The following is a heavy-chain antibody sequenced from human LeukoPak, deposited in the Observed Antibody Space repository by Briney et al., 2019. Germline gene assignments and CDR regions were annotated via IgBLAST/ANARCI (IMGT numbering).Heavy chain of an antibody. CDR3: AKALYVWGSYRNSYYFDY. J-gene: IGHJ4*02. V-gene: IGHV3-23*01. Sequence: PGGPLRLSCAASGFTFSSYAMSWVRQAPGKGLEWVSAISGSGGSTYYADSVKGRFTISRDNSKNTLYLQMNSLRAEDTAVYYCAKALYVWGSYRNSYYFDYWGQGTLVTVSS. CDR2: ISGSGGST. D-gene: IGHD3-16*02. CDR1: GFTFSSYA.